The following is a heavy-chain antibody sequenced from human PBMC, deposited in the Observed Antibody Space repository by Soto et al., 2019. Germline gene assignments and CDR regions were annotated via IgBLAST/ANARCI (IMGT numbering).Heavy chain of an antibody. CDR3: ARARYGDYDGMDV. CDR2: VYHSGRT. Sequence: QVQLQESGPGLVKPSETLSLTCAVSGGSISSSNWWSWVRQAPGKGLEWIGEVYHSGRTNYSPSLKSRVNLSVDKPKTQFPLKLTFVPAADTAVYYGARARYGDYDGMDVGGKGTTFPAPS. CDR1: GGSISSSNW. J-gene: IGHJ6*04. D-gene: IGHD4-17*01. V-gene: IGHV4-4*02.